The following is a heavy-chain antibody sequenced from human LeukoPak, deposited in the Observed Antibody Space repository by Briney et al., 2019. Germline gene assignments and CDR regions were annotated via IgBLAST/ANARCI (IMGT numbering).Heavy chain of an antibody. Sequence: GGSLRLSCVTSGFIFSSYGIHWVRQAPGKGLEWVAFIRYDGSDKYYADSVKGRFTISRDNSKNKVYLQMNSLRAEDTAVYYCAKDAWEVGATSEIDYWGQGTLVTVSS. V-gene: IGHV3-30*02. D-gene: IGHD1-26*01. CDR1: GFIFSSYG. CDR2: IRYDGSDK. CDR3: AKDAWEVGATSEIDY. J-gene: IGHJ4*02.